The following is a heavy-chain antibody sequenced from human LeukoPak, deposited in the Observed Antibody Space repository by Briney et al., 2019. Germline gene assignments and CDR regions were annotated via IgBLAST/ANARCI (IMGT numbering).Heavy chain of an antibody. V-gene: IGHV4-59*01. CDR1: GGSISNYY. D-gene: IGHD3-22*01. Sequence: SETLSLTCTVSGGSISNYYWNWIRQPPGKGLEWIGYIYYSGSTNYNPSLKSRVTISVDTSKNQFSLKLSSVTAADTAVYYCARGSYDSSGYYMDWFDPWGQGTLVTVSS. J-gene: IGHJ5*02. CDR2: IYYSGST. CDR3: ARGSYDSSGYYMDWFDP.